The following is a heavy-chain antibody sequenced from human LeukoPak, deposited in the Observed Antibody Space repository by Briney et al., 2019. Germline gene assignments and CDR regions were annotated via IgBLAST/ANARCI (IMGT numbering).Heavy chain of an antibody. Sequence: GESLRLSCAASGFAFSRYWMHWVRQAPGKGLVWVSRINIDGSGTSFADSVKGRFTISRDNAKNTLYLQMNSLRDEDTAVYYCARDTPQLGIDYWGQGTLVTVSS. CDR3: ARDTPQLGIDY. V-gene: IGHV3-74*01. J-gene: IGHJ4*02. D-gene: IGHD7-27*01. CDR1: GFAFSRYW. CDR2: INIDGSGT.